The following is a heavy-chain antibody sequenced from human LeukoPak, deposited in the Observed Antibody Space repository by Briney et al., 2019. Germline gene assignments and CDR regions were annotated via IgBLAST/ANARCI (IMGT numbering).Heavy chain of an antibody. V-gene: IGHV3-23*01. CDR1: GFTFSNYA. J-gene: IGHJ4*02. CDR3: AKCPVGGFYYGSATYAYYFDY. Sequence: GGSLRLSRAASGFTFSNYAMSWVRQAPGKGLEWVSAISGSGAGTYYADSVEGRFTISRDSSKNTVYLHMNSLRAEDTAVYYCAKCPVGGFYYGSATYAYYFDYWGRGTLVTVSS. D-gene: IGHD3-10*01. CDR2: ISGSGAGT.